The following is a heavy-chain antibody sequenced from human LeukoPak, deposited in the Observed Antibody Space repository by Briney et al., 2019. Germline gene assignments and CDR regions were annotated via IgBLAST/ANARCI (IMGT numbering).Heavy chain of an antibody. V-gene: IGHV4-39*01. CDR2: IFYSGST. CDR3: ARGRGSGSYPFDY. Sequence: SETLSLTCTVSGGSISSTTYYWGWIRQPPGKGLEWIGTIFYSGSTYYNASLKSRLTISVDTSKNQFSLKLSSVTAADTAVYYCARGRGSGSYPFDYWGQGTLVTVSS. CDR1: GGSISSTTYY. J-gene: IGHJ4*02. D-gene: IGHD3-10*01.